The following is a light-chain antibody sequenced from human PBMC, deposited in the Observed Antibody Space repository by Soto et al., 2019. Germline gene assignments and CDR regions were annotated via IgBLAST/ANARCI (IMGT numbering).Light chain of an antibody. CDR1: PSISSW. CDR3: QQYNSYST. CDR2: KAS. Sequence: DIQMTQSPSTLSASVGDRFTITCRASPSISSWLAWYQQKPGKAPKLLIYKASSLESGVPSRFSGSGSGTEFTLTISSLQPDDFATYYCQQYNSYSTFGQGTKLEIK. V-gene: IGKV1-5*03. J-gene: IGKJ2*01.